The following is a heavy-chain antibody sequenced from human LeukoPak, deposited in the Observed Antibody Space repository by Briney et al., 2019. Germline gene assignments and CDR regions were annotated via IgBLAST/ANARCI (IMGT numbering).Heavy chain of an antibody. V-gene: IGHV4-59*11. J-gene: IGHJ3*02. D-gene: IGHD1-26*01. Sequence: SETLSLTCTVSGGSISSHYWSWIRQPPGKGLEWIGYIYYSGSTNYNPSLKSRVTISVDTSKNQFSLKLSSVTAADTAVYYCARDFVMGANAFDIWGQGTMVTVSS. CDR3: ARDFVMGANAFDI. CDR1: GGSISSHY. CDR2: IYYSGST.